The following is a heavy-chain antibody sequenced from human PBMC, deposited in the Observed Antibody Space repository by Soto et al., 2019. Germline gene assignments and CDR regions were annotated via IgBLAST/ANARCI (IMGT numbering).Heavy chain of an antibody. CDR3: ASPGIAARGFWFDP. V-gene: IGHV3-23*01. CDR1: GFTFSSYA. CDR2: ISGSGDST. Sequence: GGSLRLSCAASGFTFSSYAMSWVRQAPGKGLEWVSAISGSGDSTDYADSVKGRFTISRDNSKNTLYLQMNSLRAEDTAVYYCASPGIAARGFWFDPWGQGTLVTVSS. D-gene: IGHD6-6*01. J-gene: IGHJ5*02.